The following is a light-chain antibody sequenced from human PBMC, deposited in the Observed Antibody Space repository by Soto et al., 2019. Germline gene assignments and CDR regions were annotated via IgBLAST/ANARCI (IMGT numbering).Light chain of an antibody. V-gene: IGKV3-11*01. Sequence: PGERATLSCRASQSVTDNYVAWYQQKPGQAPRVIIYDASTRATGIPARFSGSGSGTDFTLTISSLEPEDFAVYYCQQRSYWPGTFGQGTKLEIK. CDR1: QSVTDNY. CDR3: QQRSYWPGT. J-gene: IGKJ2*01. CDR2: DAS.